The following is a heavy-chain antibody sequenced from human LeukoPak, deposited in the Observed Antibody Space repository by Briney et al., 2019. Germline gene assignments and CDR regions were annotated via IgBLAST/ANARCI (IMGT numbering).Heavy chain of an antibody. CDR3: ARFRYSSSAFDY. CDR2: IKQDGSDK. CDR1: GFTFSSYW. V-gene: IGHV3-7*01. Sequence: GGSLRLSCAASGFTFSSYWMTWVRQAPGKGLEWVANIKQDGSDKYYVDSVKGRFTISRDNAKNSLYLQMNGLRAEDTAVYYCARFRYSSSAFDYWGQGTLVTVSS. J-gene: IGHJ4*02. D-gene: IGHD6-6*01.